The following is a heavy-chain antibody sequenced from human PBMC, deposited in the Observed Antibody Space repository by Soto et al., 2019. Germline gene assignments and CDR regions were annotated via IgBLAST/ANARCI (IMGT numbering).Heavy chain of an antibody. CDR3: ARDKGYYYGSGSYYNDPFFDY. CDR2: ISSSSSYI. J-gene: IGHJ4*02. CDR1: GFTFSSYS. D-gene: IGHD3-10*01. Sequence: GGSLRLSCAASGFTFSSYSMNWVRQAPGKGLEWVSSISSSSSYIYYADSVKGRFTISRDNAKNSLYLQMNSLRAEDTAVYYCARDKGYYYGSGSYYNDPFFDYWGQGTLVTVSS. V-gene: IGHV3-21*01.